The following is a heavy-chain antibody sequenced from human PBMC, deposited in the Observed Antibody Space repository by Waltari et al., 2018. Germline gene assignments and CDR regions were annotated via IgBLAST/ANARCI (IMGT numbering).Heavy chain of an antibody. Sequence: QVQLQESGPGLVKPSETLSLTCAVSGYSISSGYYWGWIRQPPGKGLEWIGSIYYSGITYYTPSLKSPVTISVDTSKNQFSLKLSSVTAADTAVYYCARDTVVGRYFDHWGQGTLVTVSS. D-gene: IGHD2-15*01. J-gene: IGHJ4*02. CDR2: IYYSGIT. CDR3: ARDTVVGRYFDH. CDR1: GYSISSGYY. V-gene: IGHV4-38-2*02.